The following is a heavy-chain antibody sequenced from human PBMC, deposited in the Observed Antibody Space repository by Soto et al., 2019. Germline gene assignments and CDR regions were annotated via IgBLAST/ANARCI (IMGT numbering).Heavy chain of an antibody. Sequence: GGSLRLSCAALGLTVRGKKYITWVRQAPGKGLEWVSALTPSGGETYYADSVKGRFTISRDNSMNALYLQMSSLRIEDTAVYYCAHPRGYGVFDAYDIWGQGTMVTVSS. CDR3: AHPRGYGVFDAYDI. CDR2: LTPSGGET. V-gene: IGHV3-23*01. J-gene: IGHJ3*02. CDR1: GLTVRGKKY. D-gene: IGHD4-17*01.